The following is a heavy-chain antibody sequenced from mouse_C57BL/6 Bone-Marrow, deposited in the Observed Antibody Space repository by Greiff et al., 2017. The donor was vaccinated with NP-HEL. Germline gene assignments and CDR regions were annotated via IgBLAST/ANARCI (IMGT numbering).Heavy chain of an antibody. CDR1: GYTFTSYW. D-gene: IGHD1-1*02. CDR3: ARWGGKRYYYAMDY. CDR2: IDPSDSYT. J-gene: IGHJ4*01. V-gene: IGHV1-69*01. Sequence: QVQLQQPGAELVMPGASVKLSCKASGYTFTSYWMHWVKQRPGQGLEWIGEIDPSDSYTNYNQKFKGKSTLTVDKSSSTAYMQLSSLTSEDSAVYYCARWGGKRYYYAMDYWGQGPSFTVSS.